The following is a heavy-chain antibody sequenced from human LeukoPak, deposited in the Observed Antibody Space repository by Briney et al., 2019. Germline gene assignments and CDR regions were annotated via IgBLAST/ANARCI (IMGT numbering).Heavy chain of an antibody. Sequence: KSGGSLRLSCTASGFTFSGYSMNWIRQAPGKGLEWVSSFGTRSTSVYHAGSVKGRFAISRDSAKNSLYLQMNSLRAEDTAVYYCARGIVGATRNVYWGQGTLVTVSS. J-gene: IGHJ4*02. CDR1: GFTFSGYS. CDR3: ARGIVGATRNVY. CDR2: FGTRSTSV. V-gene: IGHV3-21*01. D-gene: IGHD1-26*01.